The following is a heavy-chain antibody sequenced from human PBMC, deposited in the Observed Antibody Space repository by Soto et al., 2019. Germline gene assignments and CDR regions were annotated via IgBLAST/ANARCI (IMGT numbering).Heavy chain of an antibody. D-gene: IGHD4-17*01. J-gene: IGHJ4*02. V-gene: IGHV4-31*03. CDR2: IYYSGST. CDR1: GGSISSGGYY. Sequence: SETLSLTCTVSGGSISSGGYYWSWIRQHPGKGLEWIGYIYYSGSTYYNPSLKSRVTISVDTSKNQFSLKLSSVTAADTAVYYCAYGDYFLADYWGQGTLVTVSS. CDR3: AYGDYFLADY.